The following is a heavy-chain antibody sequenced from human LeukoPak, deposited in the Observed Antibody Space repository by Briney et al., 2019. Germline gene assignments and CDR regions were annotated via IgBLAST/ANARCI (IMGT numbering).Heavy chain of an antibody. CDR2: IYDSGST. D-gene: IGHD6-19*01. V-gene: IGHV4-39*07. J-gene: IGHJ4*02. CDR3: ARGASSGWFLTDHYFDY. CDR1: GGSIRSSYYY. Sequence: SETLSLTCTVSGGSIRSSYYYWGWIRQPPGKGLEWIGSIYDSGSTYYNPSLKSRVTISVDTSKNQFSLKLSSVTATDTAVYYCARGASSGWFLTDHYFDYWGQGTLVTVSS.